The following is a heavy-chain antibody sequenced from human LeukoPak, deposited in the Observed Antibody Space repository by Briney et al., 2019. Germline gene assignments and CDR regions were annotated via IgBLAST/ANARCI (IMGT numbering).Heavy chain of an antibody. J-gene: IGHJ4*02. CDR2: IYSGGST. V-gene: IGHV3-66*02. CDR3: ARYVGAARDY. D-gene: IGHD6-6*01. Sequence: GGSLRLSCAASGFTVSSNYMSWVRQAPGKGLEWVSVIYSGGSTYYADSVKERFTISRDNTKNTLHLQMNSLRAEDTAVYYCARYVGAARDYWGQGTLVTVSS. CDR1: GFTVSSNY.